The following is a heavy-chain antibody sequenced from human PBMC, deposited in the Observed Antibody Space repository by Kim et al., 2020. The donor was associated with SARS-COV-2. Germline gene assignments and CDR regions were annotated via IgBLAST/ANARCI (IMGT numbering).Heavy chain of an antibody. CDR3: ARSLLNDFYGLDV. D-gene: IGHD2-15*01. CDR2: IYYTGST. V-gene: IGHV4-61*01. J-gene: IGHJ6*02. CDR1: GGSVSSGSYF. Sequence: SETLSLTCTVSGGSVSSGSYFWSWIRQPPGKGLEWVGYIYYTGSTDYNPSLKSRVTISVATSKNQFSLNLSSVTAADSAVYYCARSLLNDFYGLDVWGQG.